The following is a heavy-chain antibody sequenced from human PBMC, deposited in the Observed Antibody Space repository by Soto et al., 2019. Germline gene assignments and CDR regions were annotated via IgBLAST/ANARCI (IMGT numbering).Heavy chain of an antibody. Sequence: QVQLVGSGGAVVQPGRSLRLSCAASGFTFSTYGMHWVRQAPGKGLEWVAVISYDGSDKYYADSVKGRFTISRDSSKNMLYLQMNSLRAEDTAIYYCAKESYYDSSDYNAFDIWGQGTMVTVSS. CDR1: GFTFSTYG. CDR2: ISYDGSDK. V-gene: IGHV3-30*18. D-gene: IGHD3-22*01. CDR3: AKESYYDSSDYNAFDI. J-gene: IGHJ3*02.